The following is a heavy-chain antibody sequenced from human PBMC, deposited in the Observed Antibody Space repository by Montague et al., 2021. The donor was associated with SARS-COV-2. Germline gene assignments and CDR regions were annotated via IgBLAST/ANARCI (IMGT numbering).Heavy chain of an antibody. D-gene: IGHD6-13*01. CDR2: IHHTGTI. CDR1: GASVSSFNW. V-gene: IGHV4-4*02. CDR3: AGHPVFQQLYS. Sequence: SETLSLTCAVSGASVSSFNWCSWVRPPPGRRLGCVAEIHHTGTINFNSPLSRRALKSLASSNNRSSLLLTSVTAANTAAYYCAGHPVFQQLYSWGQGTLVSVSA. J-gene: IGHJ4*02.